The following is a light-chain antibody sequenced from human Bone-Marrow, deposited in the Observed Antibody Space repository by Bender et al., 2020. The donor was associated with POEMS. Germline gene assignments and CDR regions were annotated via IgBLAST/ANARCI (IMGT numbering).Light chain of an antibody. V-gene: IGLV3-1*01. CDR2: KDT. CDR1: TLGKQF. CDR3: QTWDTNTAR. J-gene: IGLJ1*01. Sequence: ELTQSPSMSLSPGQTARITCSGDTLGKQFVYWYQQKPGQAPVLVMSKDTERPSGIPERFSGSFSGDTATLTISGTQAMDEADYYCQTWDTNTARFGPGTKVTVL.